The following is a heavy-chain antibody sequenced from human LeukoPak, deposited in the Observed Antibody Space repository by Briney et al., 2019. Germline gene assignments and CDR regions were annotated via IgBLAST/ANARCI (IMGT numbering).Heavy chain of an antibody. D-gene: IGHD3-10*01. CDR1: GFTFSSYE. CDR2: ISGSGGST. J-gene: IGHJ5*02. V-gene: IGHV3-23*01. Sequence: GGSLRLSCAASGFTFSSYEMNWVRQAPGKGLEWVSAISGSGGSTYYADSVKGRFTISRDNSKNTLYLQMNSLRAEDTAVYYCAKDYKISMVRGALGWFDAWGQGTLVTVSS. CDR3: AKDYKISMVRGALGWFDA.